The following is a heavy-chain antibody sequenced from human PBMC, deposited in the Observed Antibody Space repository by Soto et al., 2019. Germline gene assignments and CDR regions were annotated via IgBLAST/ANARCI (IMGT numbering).Heavy chain of an antibody. V-gene: IGHV3-30-3*01. CDR1: GFTFSGFA. J-gene: IGHJ5*02. CDR3: ARDVDRTSHLNWFDP. D-gene: IGHD5-12*01. CDR2: ISYDGSNK. Sequence: PGGSLRLSCAASGFTFSGFAMHWVRQAPGKGLEWVAVISYDGSNKYYADSVKGRFTISRDSSKNTVYLQMDSLKVEDTAVYYCARDVDRTSHLNWFDPWGQGVMVTVSS.